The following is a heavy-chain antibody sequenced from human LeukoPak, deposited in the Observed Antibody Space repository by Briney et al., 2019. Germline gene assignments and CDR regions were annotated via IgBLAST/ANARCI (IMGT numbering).Heavy chain of an antibody. V-gene: IGHV3-49*04. Sequence: GGSLRLSCTASGFTFGDYAMSWVRQAPGKGLEWVGLIRSRAYGGTTEYAASVKGRFTISRDDSKSIAYLQMNSLKTEDTAVYYCSRHTAYSSGWYSSDYWGQGTLVPVSS. J-gene: IGHJ4*02. D-gene: IGHD6-19*01. CDR3: SRHTAYSSGWYSSDY. CDR2: IRSRAYGGTT. CDR1: GFTFGDYA.